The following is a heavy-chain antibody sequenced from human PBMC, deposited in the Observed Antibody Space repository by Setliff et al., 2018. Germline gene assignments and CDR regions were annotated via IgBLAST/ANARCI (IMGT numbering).Heavy chain of an antibody. Sequence: SETLSLTCTVSGGSISSYYWSWIRQPPGKGLEWIGYIYYSGSTNYNPSLKSRVTISVDTSKNQFSLKLSSVTAADTAVYYCAGGGDSGSYFLANHDAFDIWGQGTMVTVSS. CDR2: IYYSGST. V-gene: IGHV4-59*12. D-gene: IGHD1-26*01. CDR1: GGSISSYY. CDR3: AGGGDSGSYFLANHDAFDI. J-gene: IGHJ3*02.